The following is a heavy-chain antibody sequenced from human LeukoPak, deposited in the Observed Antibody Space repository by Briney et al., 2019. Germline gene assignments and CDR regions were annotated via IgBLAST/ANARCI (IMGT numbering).Heavy chain of an antibody. CDR3: AGSLYVLDNWFDP. J-gene: IGHJ5*02. V-gene: IGHV3-9*01. D-gene: IGHD2-15*01. CDR2: ISWNSGSL. Sequence: EPGGSLRLSCAASGLTFDDYAMHWVRQAPGKGLEWVSGISWNSGSLGYADSVMGRFTISRDNAKNSLYLQMNSLRAEDTALYYCAGSLYVLDNWFDPWGQGTLVTVSS. CDR1: GLTFDDYA.